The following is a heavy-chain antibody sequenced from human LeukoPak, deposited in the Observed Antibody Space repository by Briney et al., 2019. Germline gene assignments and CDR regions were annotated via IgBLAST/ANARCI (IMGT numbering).Heavy chain of an antibody. CDR2: INPNSGGT. CDR3: ARWSTVADPVTPEGYFDL. J-gene: IGHJ2*01. Sequence: ASVKVSCKASGYTSTDYYMHWVRQAPGQGLEWMGWINPNSGGTNYAQKFQGRVTMTRDTSISTAYMELSRLRSEDTAVYYCARWSTVADPVTPEGYFDLWGRGTLVTVSS. D-gene: IGHD6-19*01. CDR1: GYTSTDYY. V-gene: IGHV1-2*02.